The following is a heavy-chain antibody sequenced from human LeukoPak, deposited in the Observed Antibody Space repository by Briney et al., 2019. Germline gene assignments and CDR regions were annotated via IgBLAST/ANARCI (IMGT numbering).Heavy chain of an antibody. CDR2: IHYSGST. CDR3: ARRDSSGWYDAFDI. V-gene: IGHV4-39*01. J-gene: IGHJ3*02. Sequence: SETLSLTCTVSGGSISSSSYYWGWIRQPPGKGLEWIGSIHYSGSTYYNPSLKSRVTISVDTSKNQFSLKLSSVTAADTAVYYCARRDSSGWYDAFDIWGQGTMVTVSS. D-gene: IGHD6-19*01. CDR1: GGSISSSSYY.